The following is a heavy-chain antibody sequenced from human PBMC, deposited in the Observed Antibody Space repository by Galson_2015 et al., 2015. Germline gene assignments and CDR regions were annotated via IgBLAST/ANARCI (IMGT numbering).Heavy chain of an antibody. CDR2: IYPGDSDT. CDR3: ARRAPSWNYVDY. J-gene: IGHJ4*02. Sequence: QSGAEVKKPGESLPISFTGSGSSFPSYWIGWVRQMPGKGLEWMGIIYPGDSDTRYSPSFQGQVTISADKSISTAYLQWSSLKASDTAMYYCARRAPSWNYVDYWGQGTLVTVSS. V-gene: IGHV5-51*01. CDR1: GSSFPSYW. D-gene: IGHD2-2*01.